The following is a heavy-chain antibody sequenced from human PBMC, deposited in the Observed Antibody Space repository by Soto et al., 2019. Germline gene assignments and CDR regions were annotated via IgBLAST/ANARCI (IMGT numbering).Heavy chain of an antibody. CDR3: ARDLVSYDYVWGSDRFHNFDY. D-gene: IGHD3-16*02. CDR2: IIPIFGAA. V-gene: IGHV1-69*13. Sequence: PSVKLSCTAYVSTISRNAISCVRHAPGQGLEWMGGIIPIFGAADYAQKFQGRVTITADESTSAAYMELSSLRSEDTAVYYCARDLVSYDYVWGSDRFHNFDYWGQGTLVTVSS. CDR1: VSTISRNA. J-gene: IGHJ4*02.